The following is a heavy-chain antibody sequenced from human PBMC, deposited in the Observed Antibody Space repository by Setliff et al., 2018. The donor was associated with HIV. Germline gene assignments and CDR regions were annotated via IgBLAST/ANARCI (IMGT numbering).Heavy chain of an antibody. CDR2: LSSNGNT. CDR1: GAVISRSTHH. J-gene: IGHJ4*02. V-gene: IGHV4-39*07. CDR3: AAQDLDLVKYYYMDY. D-gene: IGHD2-21*01. Sequence: PSETLSLTCSVSGAVISRSTHHWAWIRQPPGKGLEWIGALSSNGNTYFNPTLKSRVTLSIDSSKNLFSLKHNSLTAADTAVYFCAAQDLDLVKYYYMDYWGPGALVTVSS.